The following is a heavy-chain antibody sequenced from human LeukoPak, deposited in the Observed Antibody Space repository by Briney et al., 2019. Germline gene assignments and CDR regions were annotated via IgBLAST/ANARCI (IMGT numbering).Heavy chain of an antibody. CDR2: ISSSSSTI. CDR1: GFTFSSYS. CDR3: ARDSDGDYFDY. J-gene: IGHJ4*02. D-gene: IGHD3-16*01. V-gene: IGHV3-48*01. Sequence: PGGSPRLSCAASGFTFSSYSMNWVRQAPGKGLEWVSYISSSSSTIYCADSVKGRFTISRDNAKNSLYLQMNSLRAEDTAVYYCARDSDGDYFDYWGQGTLVTVSS.